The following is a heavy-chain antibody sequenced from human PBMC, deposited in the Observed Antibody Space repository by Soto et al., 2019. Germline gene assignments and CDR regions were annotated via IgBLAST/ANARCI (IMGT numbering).Heavy chain of an antibody. J-gene: IGHJ5*02. V-gene: IGHV3-23*01. D-gene: IGHD6-19*01. Sequence: EVQLLDSGGGLVQPGWSLRLSCAASGFTFSSSAMSWVRQAPGKGLEWVSAVSGSGGTTYYADSVRGRFTISRDNSKNTLYLQRNSLRAEDTAIYFCARCTVDTIVTSGWCHYLDPWGQGTLVTVSS. CDR2: VSGSGGTT. CDR1: GFTFSSSA. CDR3: ARCTVDTIVTSGWCHYLDP.